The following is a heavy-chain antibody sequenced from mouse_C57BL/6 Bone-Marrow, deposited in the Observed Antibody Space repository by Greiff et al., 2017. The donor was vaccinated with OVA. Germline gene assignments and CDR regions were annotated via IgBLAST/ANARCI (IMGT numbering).Heavy chain of an antibody. CDR1: GFSLTSYG. CDR2: IWRGGST. J-gene: IGHJ1*03. D-gene: IGHD1-1*01. CDR3: AKKHYYGSSDWYFDV. Sequence: QVQLQQSGPGLVQPSQSLSITCTVSGFSLTSYGVHWVRQSPGKGLEWLGVIWRGGSTDYNAAFMSRLSITKDNSKSQVFFKMNSLQADDTAIYYCAKKHYYGSSDWYFDVWGTGTTVTVSS. V-gene: IGHV2-5*01.